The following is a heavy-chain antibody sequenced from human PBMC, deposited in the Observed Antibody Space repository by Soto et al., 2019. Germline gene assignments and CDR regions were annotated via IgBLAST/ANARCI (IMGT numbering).Heavy chain of an antibody. CDR2: TIPVFNTA. CDR3: ARGVYAWGNYYTGPSPLDI. Sequence: QVQLEQSGAEVKKPGSSVKVSCKASGGTLSDRGVAWLRQAPGQGLEWMGGTIPVFNTAKYAQKFQGRVTVTADKFTNIAYMELSSLRSEDTAFYFCARGVYAWGNYYTGPSPLDIWGQGTMVIVSS. CDR1: GGTLSDRG. D-gene: IGHD3-10*01. J-gene: IGHJ3*02. V-gene: IGHV1-69*06.